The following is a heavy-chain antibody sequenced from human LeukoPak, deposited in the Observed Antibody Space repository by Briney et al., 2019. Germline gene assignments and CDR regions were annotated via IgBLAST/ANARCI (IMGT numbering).Heavy chain of an antibody. V-gene: IGHV3-73*01. D-gene: IGHD2-2*01. Sequence: GGSLRLSCAASGFIFSSYWMTWVRQASGKGLEWVGRIRSKANSYATAYAASVKGRFTISRDDSKNTAYLQMNSLKTEDTAVYYCTSSMGDWGQGTLVTVSS. CDR2: IRSKANSYAT. CDR3: TSSMGD. J-gene: IGHJ4*02. CDR1: GFIFSSYW.